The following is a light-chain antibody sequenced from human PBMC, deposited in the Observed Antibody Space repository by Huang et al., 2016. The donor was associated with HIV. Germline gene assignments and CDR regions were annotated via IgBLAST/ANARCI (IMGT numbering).Light chain of an antibody. CDR1: HNVNTN. Sequence: TQSPATLSVSPGEGATLSCRASHNVNTNLAWYQQKPGQAPRLLIYAASTRATGIPTRFSGSGSGTEFTLAISSLQSDDFAIYYCQQYNYWPQFTFGPGIRVDIK. J-gene: IGKJ3*01. CDR3: QQYNYWPQFT. V-gene: IGKV3D-15*01. CDR2: AAS.